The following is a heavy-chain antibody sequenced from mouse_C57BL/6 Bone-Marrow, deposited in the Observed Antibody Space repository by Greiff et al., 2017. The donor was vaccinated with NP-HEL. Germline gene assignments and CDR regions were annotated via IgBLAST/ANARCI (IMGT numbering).Heavy chain of an antibody. V-gene: IGHV1-72*01. CDR3: ARYYYGGRGWYFDV. J-gene: IGHJ1*03. Sequence: VQLQQPGADLVKPGASVKLSCKASGYTFTSYWMHWVKQRPGRGLEWIGRIDPNSGGTKFNEKFKTKATLTVDKPSSTAYMQLSSLTSEASAVYYCARYYYGGRGWYFDVWGTGTTVTVSS. D-gene: IGHD1-1*01. CDR2: IDPNSGGT. CDR1: GYTFTSYW.